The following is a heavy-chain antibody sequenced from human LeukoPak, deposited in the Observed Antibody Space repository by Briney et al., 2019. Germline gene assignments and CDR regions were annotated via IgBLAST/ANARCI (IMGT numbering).Heavy chain of an antibody. V-gene: IGHV3-21*01. J-gene: IGHJ4*02. D-gene: IGHD3-10*01. Sequence: GGSLRLSCAASGFTFNTYSMNWVRQAPGKGLEWVSSISSSSSYIYYADSVKGRFTISRDNAKNSLYLQMNSLRAEDTAVYYCARRGAAEDYWGQGTLVTVSS. CDR3: ARRGAAEDY. CDR1: GFTFNTYS. CDR2: ISSSSSYI.